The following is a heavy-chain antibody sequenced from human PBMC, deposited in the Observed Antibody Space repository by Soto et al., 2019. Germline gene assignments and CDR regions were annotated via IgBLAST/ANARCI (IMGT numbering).Heavy chain of an antibody. D-gene: IGHD3-22*01. V-gene: IGHV3-73*02. J-gene: IGHJ3*02. CDR2: IRSKANSYAT. CDR3: TTHGGNYYDSDDAFDI. CDR1: GFTFSGSA. Sequence: EVQLVESGGGLVQPGGSLKLSCAASGFTFSGSAMHWVRQASGKGLEWVGRIRSKANSYATAYAASVKGRFTISRDDSKNTAYLRMNSLKTEDTDVYYCTTHGGNYYDSDDAFDIWGQGTMVTVSS.